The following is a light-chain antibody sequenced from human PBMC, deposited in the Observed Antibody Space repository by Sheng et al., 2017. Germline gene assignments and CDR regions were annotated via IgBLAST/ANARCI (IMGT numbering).Light chain of an antibody. V-gene: IGKV3-15*01. CDR1: QSCFHQ. CDR2: VHP. J-gene: IGKJ3*01. CDR3: QQYNIWPPFT. Sequence: EIVMTQSPATLSVSPGDRVTLSCRASQSCFHQLSLVPARNLGRLPGSSSTVHPTGPQVSQPGSVAGGSGTEFTLTISSLQSEDFAVYYCQQYNIWPPFTFGPGTKV.